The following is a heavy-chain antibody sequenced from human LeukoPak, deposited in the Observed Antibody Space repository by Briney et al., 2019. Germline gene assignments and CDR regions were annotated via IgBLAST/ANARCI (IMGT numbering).Heavy chain of an antibody. D-gene: IGHD3-22*01. CDR2: IYYSGST. CDR3: ARDGYYYDSSGYRFDA. V-gene: IGHV4-39*07. Sequence: SETLSLTCTVSGGSISSSSYYWGWIRQPPGKGLEWIGSIYYSGSTYYNPSLKSRVTMSVDTSKNKFSLKLTSVTAADTAVYYCARDGYYYDSSGYRFDAWGQGTLVTVSS. CDR1: GGSISSSSYY. J-gene: IGHJ5*02.